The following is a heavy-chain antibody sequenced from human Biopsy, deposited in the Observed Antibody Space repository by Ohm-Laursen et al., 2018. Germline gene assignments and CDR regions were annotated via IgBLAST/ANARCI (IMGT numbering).Heavy chain of an antibody. CDR2: ISWNSDDI. D-gene: IGHD4-17*01. CDR1: GFTFDDYA. J-gene: IGHJ6*02. V-gene: IGHV3-9*01. Sequence: SLRLSCTASGFTFDDYAMHWVRQVPGKGLEWVSGISWNSDDIGYADSVKGRFTISRDNARNALHLQMNSLRTEDTALYYCAKDLGLNYSDRFLFYYGMDVWGRGTTVTVSS. CDR3: AKDLGLNYSDRFLFYYGMDV.